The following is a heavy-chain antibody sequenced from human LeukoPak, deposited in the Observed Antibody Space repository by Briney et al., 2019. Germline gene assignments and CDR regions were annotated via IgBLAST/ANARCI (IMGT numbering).Heavy chain of an antibody. Sequence: GGSLRLSCSASGFTFSSYAMHWVRQAPGKGLEYVSSISSNGYSAYYADSVKGRFATSRDNSKNTLYLQMSSLRTEDTAVYHCVKRSGYTYDHWGQGTLVTVSS. D-gene: IGHD3-22*01. CDR2: ISSNGYSA. CDR1: GFTFSSYA. J-gene: IGHJ4*02. V-gene: IGHV3-64D*06. CDR3: VKRSGYTYDH.